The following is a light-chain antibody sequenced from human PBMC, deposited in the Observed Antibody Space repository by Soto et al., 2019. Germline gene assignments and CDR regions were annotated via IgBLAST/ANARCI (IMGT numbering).Light chain of an antibody. CDR2: GNS. V-gene: IGLV1-40*01. CDR3: QSYDSSLRGGV. J-gene: IGLJ2*01. CDR1: SSNIGAGYD. Sequence: QSVLTQPPSVSGAPGQRVTISCTGSSSNIGAGYDVHWYQQLPGTAPKLLIYGNSNRPSGVPDRFSGSKSGTSASLAITGLQAEDEADDYCQSYDSSLRGGVFGGGTKVTVL.